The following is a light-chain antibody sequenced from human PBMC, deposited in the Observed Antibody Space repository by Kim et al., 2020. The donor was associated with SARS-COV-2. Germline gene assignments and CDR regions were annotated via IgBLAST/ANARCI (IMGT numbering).Light chain of an antibody. Sequence: GQSGTTSCTGTSVVVGNYTTVSCYKQHPDKAPKIMIYEVTKRPSGVPDRFSGSKSGDTASLTVSGRQTEDEAEYYCSSYAGSNNYVSGTGTKVTVL. V-gene: IGLV2-8*01. CDR3: SSYAGSNNYV. CDR2: EVT. CDR1: SVVVGNYTT. J-gene: IGLJ1*01.